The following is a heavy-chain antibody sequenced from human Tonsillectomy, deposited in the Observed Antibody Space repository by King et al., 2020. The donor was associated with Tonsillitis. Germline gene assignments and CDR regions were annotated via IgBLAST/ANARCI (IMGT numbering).Heavy chain of an antibody. V-gene: IGHV4-39*01. D-gene: IGHD1-26*01. CDR2: IYYSGIT. CDR3: ARHPRGVGATGNFDY. J-gene: IGHJ4*02. CDR1: GGSISSSSYY. Sequence: QLQESGPGLVKPSETLSLTCTVSGGSISSSSYYWGWIRQPPGKGLEWIGSIYYSGITYYNPSLKSRVTISVDTSKNQFSLKLSSVTAADTAVYYCARHPRGVGATGNFDYWGQGTLVTVSS.